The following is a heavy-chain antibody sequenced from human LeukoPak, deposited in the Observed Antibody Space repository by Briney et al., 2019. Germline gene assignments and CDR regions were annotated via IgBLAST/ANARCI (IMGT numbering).Heavy chain of an antibody. CDR1: GGSISSYY. CDR3: ARDYCTSTTCPNWFDP. CDR2: IYYSGST. V-gene: IGHV4-59*12. Sequence: SETLSLTCTVSGGSISSYYWSWLRQPPGKGLEWIGYIYYSGSTNYNPSLKSRVTISVDKSKNQFSLKLNSVTAADTAVYYCARDYCTSTTCPNWFDPWGQGTLVTVSS. D-gene: IGHD2-2*01. J-gene: IGHJ5*02.